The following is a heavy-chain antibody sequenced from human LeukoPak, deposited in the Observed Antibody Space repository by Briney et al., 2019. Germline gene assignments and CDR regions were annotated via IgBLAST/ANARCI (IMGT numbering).Heavy chain of an antibody. CDR2: INPNSGDT. V-gene: IGHV1-2*06. D-gene: IGHD2-2*01. CDR1: GGTFTGYH. Sequence: ASVKVSCKASGGTFTGYHMHWVRQAPGQGLEWMGRINPNSGDTNSAQNFQGRVTMTRDTSISTAYMELSRLRSDDTAVYYCARDYCSSTSCLFDYWGQGTLVTVSS. J-gene: IGHJ4*02. CDR3: ARDYCSSTSCLFDY.